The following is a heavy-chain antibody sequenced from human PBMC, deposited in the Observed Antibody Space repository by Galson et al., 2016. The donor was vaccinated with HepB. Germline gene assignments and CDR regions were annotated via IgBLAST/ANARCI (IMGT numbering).Heavy chain of an antibody. CDR3: AKNDILAGYSAFDY. J-gene: IGHJ4*02. CDR2: ISYDGGNT. CDR1: GFTFSNYG. Sequence: SLRLSCAASGFTFSNYGMHWVRQAPGKGLEWVAVISYDGGNTYYAASVKGRFTISRDNSKNTLHLQMNSLRSEDTAVYYCAKNDILAGYSAFDYWGQGTLVTVSS. D-gene: IGHD3-9*01. V-gene: IGHV3-30*18.